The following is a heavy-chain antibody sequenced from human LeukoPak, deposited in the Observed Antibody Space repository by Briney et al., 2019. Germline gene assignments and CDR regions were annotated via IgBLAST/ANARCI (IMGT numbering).Heavy chain of an antibody. D-gene: IGHD3-3*01. J-gene: IGHJ4*02. Sequence: SVKVSCKASGGTFSSYAISWVRQAPGQGLEWMGGIIPIFGTANYAQKFQGRVTITADESTSTAYMELSSLRSEDTAVYYCAKDPFITIFGVVPYYFDYWGQGTLVTVSS. V-gene: IGHV1-69*13. CDR1: GGTFSSYA. CDR3: AKDPFITIFGVVPYYFDY. CDR2: IIPIFGTA.